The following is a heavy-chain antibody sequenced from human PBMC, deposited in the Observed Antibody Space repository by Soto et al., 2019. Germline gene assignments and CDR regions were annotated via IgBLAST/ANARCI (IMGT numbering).Heavy chain of an antibody. J-gene: IGHJ4*02. V-gene: IGHV6-1*01. Sequence: SPTLSLTCAISGDSVSSNTAAWNWIRSSPSRGLEWLGRTYYSSNWRHDYAVSVKSRITVNPDTSKNHFSLQLNSVTPDDTAVYYCARGVAGSGFDLWGQGTLVTVSS. CDR3: ARGVAGSGFDL. CDR2: TYYSSNWRH. D-gene: IGHD6-19*01. CDR1: GDSVSSNTAA.